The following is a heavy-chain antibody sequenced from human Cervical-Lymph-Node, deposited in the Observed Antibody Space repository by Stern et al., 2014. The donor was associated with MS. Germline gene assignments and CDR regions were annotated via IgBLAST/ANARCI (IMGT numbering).Heavy chain of an antibody. J-gene: IGHJ4*02. Sequence: EVQLVQSGAEVKKPGESLKISCKLSGYSFTIYHIAWVRQMPGKGLEWMGVIYPYASDTTYSPSFKGQFTISADKSITTAYLQWSSLRASDTAMYYCARHVQGFDYWGQGTLVTVSS. CDR2: IYPYASDT. CDR3: ARHVQGFDY. V-gene: IGHV5-51*01. CDR1: GYSFTIYH.